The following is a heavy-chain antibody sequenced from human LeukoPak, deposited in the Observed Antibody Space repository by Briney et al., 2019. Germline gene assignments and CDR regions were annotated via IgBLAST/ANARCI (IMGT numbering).Heavy chain of an antibody. D-gene: IGHD3-10*01. CDR3: ARGAVSDYYGSGSYYPGRYFYYYYMDV. V-gene: IGHV4-38-2*02. Sequence: SETLSLTCTVSGYSISSGYYWGWIRQPPGKGLEWIGSIYHSGSTYYNPSLKSRVTISVDTSKNQFSLKLSSVTAADTAVYYCARGAVSDYYGSGSYYPGRYFYYYYMDVWGKGTTVTVSS. J-gene: IGHJ6*03. CDR1: GYSISSGYY. CDR2: IYHSGST.